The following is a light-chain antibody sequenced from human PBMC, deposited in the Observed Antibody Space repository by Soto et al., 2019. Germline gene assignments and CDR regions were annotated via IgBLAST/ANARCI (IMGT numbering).Light chain of an antibody. V-gene: IGKV1-5*03. CDR1: QSISSW. CDR2: KAS. J-gene: IGKJ1*01. CDR3: QQYNSYSWT. Sequence: DIQMAQSPSTLSAFVGDRVTITCRASQSISSWLAWYQQKPGKAPKLLIYKASSLESGVPSRFSGSGSGTEFTLTISSLQPDDLATYYCQQYNSYSWTFGQGTKVEIK.